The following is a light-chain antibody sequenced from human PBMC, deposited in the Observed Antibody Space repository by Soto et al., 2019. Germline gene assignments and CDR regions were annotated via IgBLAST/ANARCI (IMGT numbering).Light chain of an antibody. J-gene: IGKJ2*01. Sequence: DIQMTQSPSSLSASVGDRVTITCRASQRIANYLDWYQQRPGKAPKLLICCASTLQSAFPSRFSGSGSGTDFTLTISTLQPEDFATYYCQQTYTTPHTFGQGTKLEIK. CDR3: QQTYTTPHT. CDR2: CAS. V-gene: IGKV1-39*01. CDR1: QRIANY.